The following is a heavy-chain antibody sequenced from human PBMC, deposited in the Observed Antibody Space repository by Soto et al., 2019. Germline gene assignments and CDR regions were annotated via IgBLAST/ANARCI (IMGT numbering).Heavy chain of an antibody. Sequence: SETLSLTCAVYGGSFSGYYWSWIRQPPGKGLEWIGEINHSGSTNYNPSLKSRVTISVDTSKNQFSLKLSSVTAADTAVYYCARVPGGYSGYDYLDYWGQGTLVTVSS. J-gene: IGHJ4*02. CDR2: INHSGST. V-gene: IGHV4-34*01. D-gene: IGHD5-12*01. CDR1: GGSFSGYY. CDR3: ARVPGGYSGYDYLDY.